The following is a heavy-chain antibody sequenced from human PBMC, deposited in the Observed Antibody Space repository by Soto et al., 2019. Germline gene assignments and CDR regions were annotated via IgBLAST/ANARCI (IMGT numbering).Heavy chain of an antibody. CDR3: ARENRLCVSCWVN. Sequence: LRLSCAASGFTCSSYSMNYVSQAPGKGLEWVSSISSSSSYIYYADSVKGRFTISRDNAKNSLYLQMNSLRAEDTAVYYCARENRLCVSCWVNWGQGTLVTVSS. CDR2: ISSSSSYI. V-gene: IGHV3-21*04. CDR1: GFTCSSYS. D-gene: IGHD3-10*02. J-gene: IGHJ4*02.